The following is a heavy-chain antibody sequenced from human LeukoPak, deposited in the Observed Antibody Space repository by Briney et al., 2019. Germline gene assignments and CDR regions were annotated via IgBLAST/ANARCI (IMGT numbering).Heavy chain of an antibody. Sequence: ASVKVSCKASGYTFTSYDINWVRQAPGQGLEWMGWINPNSGGTNYAQKFQGRVTMTRDTSISTAYMELSRLRSDDTAVYYCARIPGIAVAGDYWGQGTLVTVSS. CDR2: INPNSGGT. J-gene: IGHJ4*02. CDR3: ARIPGIAVAGDY. D-gene: IGHD6-19*01. V-gene: IGHV1-2*02. CDR1: GYTFTSYD.